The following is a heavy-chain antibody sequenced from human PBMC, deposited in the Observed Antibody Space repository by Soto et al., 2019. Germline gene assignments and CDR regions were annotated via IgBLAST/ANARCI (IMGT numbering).Heavy chain of an antibody. CDR3: AKDSARAAPHFDY. Sequence: EVQLLESGGGLVQPGGSLRLSCAASGFTFTNYALGWVRQAPGRGLAWISTISGSGGSTYTADSVKGRFTISRDNSKNTLYLKMNSLRAEDTALYYCAKDSARAAPHFDYWGQGPLVTVSS. V-gene: IGHV3-23*01. D-gene: IGHD3-10*01. J-gene: IGHJ4*02. CDR1: GFTFTNYA. CDR2: ISGSGGST.